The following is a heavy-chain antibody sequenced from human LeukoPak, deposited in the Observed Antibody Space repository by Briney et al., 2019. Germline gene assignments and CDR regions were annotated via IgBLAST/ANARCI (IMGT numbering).Heavy chain of an antibody. J-gene: IGHJ4*02. D-gene: IGHD6-6*01. V-gene: IGHV1-8*03. CDR3: ARGLRSIAARVGQYYFDY. CDR2: MNPNSGNT. Sequence: GASVKVSCKASGYTFTSYDINWVRQATGQGLEWMGWMNPNSGNTGYAQKFQGRVTITRNTSISTAYMELSSLRSEDTAVYYCARGLRSIAARVGQYYFDYWGQGTLVTVSS. CDR1: GYTFTSYD.